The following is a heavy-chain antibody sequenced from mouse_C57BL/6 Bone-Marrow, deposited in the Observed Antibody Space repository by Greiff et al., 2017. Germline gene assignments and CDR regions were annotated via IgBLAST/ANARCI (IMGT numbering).Heavy chain of an antibody. J-gene: IGHJ4*01. CDR2: ISDGGSYT. V-gene: IGHV5-4*01. CDR3: ARDIYDGYYVGAMDY. Sequence: EVKLMESGGGLVKPGGSLKLSCAASGFTFSSYAMSWVRQTPEKRLEWVATISDGGSYTYYPDNVKGRFTITRDNAKNNLYLQMRHLKSEDTAMYYCARDIYDGYYVGAMDYWGQGTSVTVSS. D-gene: IGHD2-3*01. CDR1: GFTFSSYA.